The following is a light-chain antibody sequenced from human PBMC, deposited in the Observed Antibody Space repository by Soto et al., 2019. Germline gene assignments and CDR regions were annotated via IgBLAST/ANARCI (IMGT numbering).Light chain of an antibody. V-gene: IGKV1-5*03. J-gene: IGKJ1*01. Sequence: DIQMTQSPSTLSASVGDRVTITCRASQSIRTWLAWYQQKPGKAPKLLMYKASSLKSGVPSRFSGSGSGTEFTLTISSLQPDDFATYYCQQYSTYPWTFGQGTKVEIK. CDR1: QSIRTW. CDR2: KAS. CDR3: QQYSTYPWT.